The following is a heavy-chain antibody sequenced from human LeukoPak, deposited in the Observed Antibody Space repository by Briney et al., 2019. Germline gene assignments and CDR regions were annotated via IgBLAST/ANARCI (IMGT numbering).Heavy chain of an antibody. J-gene: IGHJ4*02. D-gene: IGHD2-8*01. CDR1: RFTFSDAW. Sequence: GGSLRLSCAVSRFTFSDAWMAWVRQAPGKGLEHVGRIRSQSDGGTAGYAAPVKDRFTISRDDSNNMVYLYMNNLKIEDTAMYYCTTGYGTIDFWGQGTLVAVSS. CDR2: IRSQSDGGTA. V-gene: IGHV3-15*01. CDR3: TTGYGTIDF.